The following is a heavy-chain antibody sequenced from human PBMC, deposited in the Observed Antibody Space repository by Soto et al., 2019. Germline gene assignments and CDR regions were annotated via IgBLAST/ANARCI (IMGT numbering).Heavy chain of an antibody. CDR2: ISSSGSTI. CDR1: GFTFSDYY. V-gene: IGHV3-11*01. CDR3: ARSPVLGYSSGWYLDY. J-gene: IGHJ4*02. D-gene: IGHD6-19*01. Sequence: GGSLRLSCAASGFTFSDYYMSWIRQAPGKGLEWVSYISSSGSTIYYADSVKGRFTISRDNAKNSLYLQMNSLRAEDTAVYYCARSPVLGYSSGWYLDYWGQGTLVTVSS.